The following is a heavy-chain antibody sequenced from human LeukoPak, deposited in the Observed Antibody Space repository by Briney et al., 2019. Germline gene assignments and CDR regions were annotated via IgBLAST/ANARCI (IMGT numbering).Heavy chain of an antibody. CDR3: ARGNTHYYDSSGYYKTGYYFDY. D-gene: IGHD3-22*01. CDR2: INHSGST. V-gene: IGHV4-34*01. J-gene: IGHJ4*02. Sequence: PSETLSLTCAVYGGSFSGYYWSRIRQPPGKGLEWIGEINHSGSTNYNPSLKSRVTISVDTSKNQFSLKLSSVTAADTAVYYCARGNTHYYDSSGYYKTGYYFDYWGQGTLVTVSS. CDR1: GGSFSGYY.